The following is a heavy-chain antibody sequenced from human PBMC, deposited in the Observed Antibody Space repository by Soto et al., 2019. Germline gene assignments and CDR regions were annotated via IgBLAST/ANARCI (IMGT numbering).Heavy chain of an antibody. V-gene: IGHV4-59*08. CDR2: IYYSGST. CDR1: GGSISSYY. Sequence: PSETLSLTCTVSGGSISSYYWSWIRQPPGKGLEWIGYIYYSGSTNYNPSLKSRVTISVDTSKNQFSLKLSSVTAADTAVYYCARRQAWFGELFTRGAFDIWGQGTMVTVSS. CDR3: ARRQAWFGELFTRGAFDI. J-gene: IGHJ3*02. D-gene: IGHD3-10*01.